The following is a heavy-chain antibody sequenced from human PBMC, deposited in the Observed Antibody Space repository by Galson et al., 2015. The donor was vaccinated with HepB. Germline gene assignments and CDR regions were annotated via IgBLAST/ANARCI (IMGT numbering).Heavy chain of an antibody. J-gene: IGHJ4*02. CDR2: ISSSAIYT. Sequence: SLRLSCAASGFTLSDYYMSWIRQAPGKGLEWVSYISSSAIYTNYADSVKGRFTISRDNAKNSLYLQMNSLRAEDTAVYYCARRIVGAPIDDFWGQGTLVTVSS. CDR3: ARRIVGAPIDDF. D-gene: IGHD1-26*01. V-gene: IGHV3-11*03. CDR1: GFTLSDYY.